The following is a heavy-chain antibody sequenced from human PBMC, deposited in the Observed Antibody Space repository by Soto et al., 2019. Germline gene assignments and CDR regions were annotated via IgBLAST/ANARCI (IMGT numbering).Heavy chain of an antibody. V-gene: IGHV1-18*01. CDR3: ARNSIAAAGMGLVDY. CDR1: GYTFTSYG. Sequence: QVQLVQSGAEVKKPGASVKVSCKASGYTFTSYGISWVRQAPGQGLEWMGWISAYNGNTNYAQKLQGRVTMTTDTSTSTAYRELRSLRSDDTAVYYCARNSIAAAGMGLVDYWGQGTLVTVSS. J-gene: IGHJ4*02. CDR2: ISAYNGNT. D-gene: IGHD6-13*01.